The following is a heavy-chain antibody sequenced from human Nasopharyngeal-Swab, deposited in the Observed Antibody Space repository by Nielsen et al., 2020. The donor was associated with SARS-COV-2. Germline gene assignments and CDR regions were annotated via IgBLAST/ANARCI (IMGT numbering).Heavy chain of an antibody. J-gene: IGHJ4*02. Sequence: SCAASGFTFRTYHLHWVRQAPGKGLEWISYISKSSSTVYYAKSPKGRITISRDNAKSSLYLQMNRLTNEDTAVYYCAREGSFVAPDTFDRWGQGTLVTVSS. CDR1: GFTFRTYH. V-gene: IGHV3-48*02. D-gene: IGHD5-12*01. CDR3: AREGSFVAPDTFDR. CDR2: ISKSSSTV.